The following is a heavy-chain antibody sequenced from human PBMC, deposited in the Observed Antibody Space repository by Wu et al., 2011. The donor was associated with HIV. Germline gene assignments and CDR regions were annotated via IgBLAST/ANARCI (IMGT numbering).Heavy chain of an antibody. CDR1: GYSISSGYY. CDR2: IYDSGST. V-gene: IGHV4-38-2*01. CDR3: ARTGTRIQVPNWFDP. Sequence: QVQLQESGPGLVKPSETLSLTCAVSGYSISSGYYWGWIRQPPGKGLEWIGNIYDSGSTYYNPSLKSRVTISVDTSKNQFSLKLSSVTAADTAVYYCARTGTRIQVPNWFDPWGQGPWSPSPQ. J-gene: IGHJ5*02. D-gene: IGHD1-14*01.